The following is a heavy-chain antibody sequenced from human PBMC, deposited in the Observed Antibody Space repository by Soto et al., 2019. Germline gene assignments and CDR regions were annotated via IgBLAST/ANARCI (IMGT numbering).Heavy chain of an antibody. Sequence: GESLKISCAVSGFTFSAYWMHWVRQVPGKGLTWVSRISDDGSTATYADSVKGRFIISRDNAKNTLYLEMNTLRADDSGLYYCARGPRVSSTGTGAHWGRGTLVTVSS. D-gene: IGHD1-1*01. V-gene: IGHV3-74*01. CDR2: ISDDGSTA. CDR3: ARGPRVSSTGTGAH. J-gene: IGHJ4*02. CDR1: GFTFSAYW.